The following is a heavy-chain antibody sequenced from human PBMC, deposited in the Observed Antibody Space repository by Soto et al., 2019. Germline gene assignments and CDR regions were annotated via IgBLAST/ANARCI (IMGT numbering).Heavy chain of an antibody. CDR1: GGTISSDDYY. J-gene: IGHJ6*02. CDR3: ARDRAVVTDYYYGMDV. CDR2: IYYSGNT. V-gene: IGHV4-30-4*01. D-gene: IGHD2-15*01. Sequence: SETPSLTCTVSGGTISSDDYYWSLIRQPPGKDLEWIGYIYYSGNTYYNPSLKSRVTISVDTSKDQFSLKLSSVIAVDTAVYYCARDRAVVTDYYYGMDVWGQGTTVT.